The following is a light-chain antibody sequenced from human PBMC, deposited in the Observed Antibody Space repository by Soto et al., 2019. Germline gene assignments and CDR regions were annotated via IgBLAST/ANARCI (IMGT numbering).Light chain of an antibody. CDR1: QSISYY. J-gene: IGKJ1*01. V-gene: IGKV1-39*01. Sequence: DIQMTQSPSSLSASVGDRVTITCRASQSISYYLNWYQQKQGRAPRLLIYSTSTLQSGVPSKFSGSASGTDFTLTISSLQPEDFATYYCQQSYNSPWTFGPGTKVEI. CDR3: QQSYNSPWT. CDR2: STS.